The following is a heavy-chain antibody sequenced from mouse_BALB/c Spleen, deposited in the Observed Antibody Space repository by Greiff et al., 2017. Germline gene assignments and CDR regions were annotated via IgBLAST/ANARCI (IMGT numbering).Heavy chain of an antibody. CDR3: VRFTTVVPYYFDY. V-gene: IGHV2-9-2*01. J-gene: IGHJ2*01. CDR1: GFSLTSYD. CDR2: IWTGGGT. D-gene: IGHD1-1*01. Sequence: VKLMESGPGLVAPSQSLSITCTVSGFSLTSYDISWIRQPPGKGLEWLGVIWTGGGTNYNSAFMSRLSISKDNSKSQVFLKMNSLQTDDTAIYYCVRFTTVVPYYFDYWGQGTTLTVSS.